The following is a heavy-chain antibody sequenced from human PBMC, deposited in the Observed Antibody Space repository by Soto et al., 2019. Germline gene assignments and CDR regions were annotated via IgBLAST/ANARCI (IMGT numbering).Heavy chain of an antibody. CDR3: SQRLRDYGLGRERASYFDP. CDR2: IYWDDDK. CDR1: GFSLSTTGVG. J-gene: IGHJ5*02. Sequence: QITLKESGPTLVKPTQTLTLTCTFSGFSLSTTGVGVGWIRQPPGKALEWLALIYWDDDKRYSPSLKSRLTNTTDTSKNEVILTMTTMDPVHTATYRCSQRLRDYGLGRERASYFDPWGQGTLVTVSS. D-gene: IGHD3-10*01. V-gene: IGHV2-5*02.